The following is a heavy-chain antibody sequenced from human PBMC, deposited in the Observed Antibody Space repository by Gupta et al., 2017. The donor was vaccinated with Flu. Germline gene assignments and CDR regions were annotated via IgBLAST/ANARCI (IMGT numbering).Heavy chain of an antibody. CDR1: GGSFSGYY. Sequence: QVQLQQWGAGLLKPSETLSLTCAVYGGSFSGYYWSWIRQPSGKGLEWIGEINHSGSTNYNPSLKSRVTISVDTSKNQFSLKLSSATAADTAVYYCARGAPEDIVVVVAATPSYFDYWGQGTLVTVSS. J-gene: IGHJ4*02. V-gene: IGHV4-34*01. CDR2: INHSGST. CDR3: ARGAPEDIVVVVAATPSYFDY. D-gene: IGHD2-15*01.